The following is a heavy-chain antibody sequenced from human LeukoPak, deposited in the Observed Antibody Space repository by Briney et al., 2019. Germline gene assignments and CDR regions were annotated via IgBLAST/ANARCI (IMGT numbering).Heavy chain of an antibody. Sequence: PSETLSLTCAVSDYSITSGYYWGWIRQPPGKGLEWIANIFHNGDTYYNPSLKSRVTISVDTSKNQFSLKLSSVTPADTAVYYCARLKSGYQDYWGQGTLVTVSS. D-gene: IGHD5-18*01. V-gene: IGHV4-38-2*01. J-gene: IGHJ4*02. CDR1: DYSITSGYY. CDR2: IFHNGDT. CDR3: ARLKSGYQDY.